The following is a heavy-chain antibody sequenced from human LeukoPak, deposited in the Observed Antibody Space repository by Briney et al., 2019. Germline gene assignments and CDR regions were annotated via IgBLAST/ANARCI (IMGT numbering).Heavy chain of an antibody. J-gene: IGHJ5*02. CDR3: AKEASLDFWSGQQILFDP. D-gene: IGHD3-3*01. Sequence: GGSLRLSCAASGFTFSSYAMSWVRQAPGKGLEWVSTISGSGDSTYYADSVKGRFTISRDNSKNTLYLQMNSLRAEDTAIYHCAKEASLDFWSGQQILFDPWGQGTLVTVSS. CDR1: GFTFSSYA. CDR2: ISGSGDST. V-gene: IGHV3-23*01.